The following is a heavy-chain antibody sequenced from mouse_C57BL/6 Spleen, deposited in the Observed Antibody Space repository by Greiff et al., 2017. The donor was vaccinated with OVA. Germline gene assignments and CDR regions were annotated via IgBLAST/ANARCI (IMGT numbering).Heavy chain of an antibody. V-gene: IGHV1-72*01. D-gene: IGHD4-1*01. CDR1: GYTFTSYW. J-gene: IGHJ2*01. CDR2: FAPNSGGT. Sequence: VQLQQPGAELVKPGASVKLSCKASGYTFTSYWMHWVKQRPGRGLAWIGRFAPNSGGTKYTEKFKRKATLTVDNPSSTAYMQLSSLTAEDSAVYYCASWDLGLDYWGQGTTLTVSS. CDR3: ASWDLGLDY.